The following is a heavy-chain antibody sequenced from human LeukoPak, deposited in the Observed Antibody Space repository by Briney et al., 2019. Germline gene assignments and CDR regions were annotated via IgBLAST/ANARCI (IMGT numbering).Heavy chain of an antibody. V-gene: IGHV1-69*04. CDR1: GGTFSSYA. Sequence: ASVKVSCKASGGTFSSYAISWVRQAPGQGLEWMGRIIPTLGIANYAQKFQGRVTITADKSTSTAYMELSSLRSEDTAVYYCARSHLWFGEVYGMDVWGQGTTVTVSS. CDR2: IIPTLGIA. CDR3: ARSHLWFGEVYGMDV. J-gene: IGHJ6*02. D-gene: IGHD3-10*01.